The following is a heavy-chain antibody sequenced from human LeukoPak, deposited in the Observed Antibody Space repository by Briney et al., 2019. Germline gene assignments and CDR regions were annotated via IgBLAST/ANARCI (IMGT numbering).Heavy chain of an antibody. Sequence: ASVKVSCKASGYTLTDYYMHWVRQAPGQGLEWMGRINPNSGGTNYAQKFQGRVTMTRDTSISTVYMELSRLRSDDTAVYYCARGTTVTTSGAFDIWGQGTMVTVSS. D-gene: IGHD4-17*01. CDR3: ARGTTVTTSGAFDI. CDR2: INPNSGGT. CDR1: GYTLTDYY. J-gene: IGHJ3*02. V-gene: IGHV1-2*06.